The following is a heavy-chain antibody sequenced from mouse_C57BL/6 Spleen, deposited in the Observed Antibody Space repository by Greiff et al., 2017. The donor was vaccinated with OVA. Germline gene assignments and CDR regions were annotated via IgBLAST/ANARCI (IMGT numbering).Heavy chain of an antibody. J-gene: IGHJ4*01. CDR2: IDPENGDT. CDR1: GFNIKDDY. V-gene: IGHV14-4*01. D-gene: IGHD2-3*01. Sequence: VQLKQSGAELVRPGASVKLSCTASGFNIKDDYMHWVKQRPEQGLEWIGWIDPENGDTEYASKFQGKATITADTSSNTAYLQLSSLTSEDTAVYYCTIYDGRGNWGQGTSVTVSS. CDR3: TIYDGRGN.